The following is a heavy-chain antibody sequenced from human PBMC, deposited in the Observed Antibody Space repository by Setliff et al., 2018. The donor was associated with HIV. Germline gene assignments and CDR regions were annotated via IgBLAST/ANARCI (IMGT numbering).Heavy chain of an antibody. J-gene: IGHJ4*02. CDR2: IHYSGST. CDR1: GGSIRSSSYF. CDR3: ARHDTEYSSYPIDY. D-gene: IGHD6-6*01. Sequence: VTLSLTCTVSGGSIRSSSYFWGWIRQPPGKGLEWIGSIHYSGSTYYNPSLKSRVTISVDTSKNQFSLKLSSVTAADTAVYYCARHDTEYSSYPIDYWGQGNLVTVSS. V-gene: IGHV4-39*01.